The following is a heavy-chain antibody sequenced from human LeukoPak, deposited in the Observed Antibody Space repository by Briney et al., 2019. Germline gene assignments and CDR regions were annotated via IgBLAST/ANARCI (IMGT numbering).Heavy chain of an antibody. D-gene: IGHD1-26*01. J-gene: IGHJ4*02. CDR2: ITKDSDRV. CDR3: AKDSGSYYRLLDY. V-gene: IGHV3-48*01. Sequence: PGGSLRLSCEASGFFFGGHAMNWLRQAPGKGPEWIAFITKDSDRVYYAESVEGRFTISRDNSKNTLYLQMNSLRAEDTAVYYCAKDSGSYYRLLDYWGQGTLVTVSS. CDR1: GFFFGGHA.